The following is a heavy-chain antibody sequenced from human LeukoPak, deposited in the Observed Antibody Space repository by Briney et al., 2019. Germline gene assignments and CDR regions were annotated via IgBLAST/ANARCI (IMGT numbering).Heavy chain of an antibody. CDR1: GCTFSSYD. CDR2: MNPSSGNT. V-gene: IGHV1-8*01. D-gene: IGHD1-26*01. Sequence: ASVKVSCKASGCTFSSYDIYWVRQATGQGLEWMGWMNPSSGNTGYAQKFQGRVTMTRNTSISTAYMELSGLRSEDTAVYYCAKGEWELEARVFDYWGQGTLVTVSS. J-gene: IGHJ4*02. CDR3: AKGEWELEARVFDY.